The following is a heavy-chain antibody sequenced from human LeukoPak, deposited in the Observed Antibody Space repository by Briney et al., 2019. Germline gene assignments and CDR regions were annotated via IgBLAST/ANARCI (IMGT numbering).Heavy chain of an antibody. J-gene: IGHJ6*03. CDR2: IFTTGST. V-gene: IGHV4-61*02. D-gene: IGHD2-2*01. CDR1: GGSISSGRFY. Sequence: SETLSLTCTVSGGSISSGRFYWSWIRQPAGKGLEWIGRIFTTGSTNYNPSLKSRVTISVDTSKNQFSLKLSSVTAADTAVYYCAREGKDIVVVPAATRYYYYMDVWGKGTTVTISS. CDR3: AREGKDIVVVPAATRYYYYMDV.